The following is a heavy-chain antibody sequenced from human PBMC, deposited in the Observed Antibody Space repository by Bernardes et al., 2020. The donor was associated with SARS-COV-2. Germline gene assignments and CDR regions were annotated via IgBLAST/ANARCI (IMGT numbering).Heavy chain of an antibody. J-gene: IGHJ4*02. D-gene: IGHD3-22*01. V-gene: IGHV3-15*01. Sequence: GSLRLSCAASGFTISGVWMSWVRQAPGKGLEWLGRIKSKRDGGSADYAAPVEGRFTISRDDSKNTLYLQMSSLKTEDTAVYYCTSTFYYDSSGDRWGQGTLVTVSS. CDR3: TSTFYYDSSGDR. CDR1: GFTISGVW. CDR2: IKSKRDGGSA.